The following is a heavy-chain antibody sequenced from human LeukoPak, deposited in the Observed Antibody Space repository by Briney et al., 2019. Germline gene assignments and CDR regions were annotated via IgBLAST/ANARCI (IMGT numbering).Heavy chain of an antibody. V-gene: IGHV5-51*01. J-gene: IGHJ1*01. CDR2: IIPGDSDT. Sequence: GSLKISCKGSGYTFTSYWIGWVRQMPGKGLEWMGIIIPGDSDTRYSPSFQGQVTISADKSISTAYLQWSSLKTSDTAMYYCARHDHYGSGSYYNNFQHWGQGTLVTVSS. CDR1: GYTFTSYW. CDR3: ARHDHYGSGSYYNNFQH. D-gene: IGHD3-10*01.